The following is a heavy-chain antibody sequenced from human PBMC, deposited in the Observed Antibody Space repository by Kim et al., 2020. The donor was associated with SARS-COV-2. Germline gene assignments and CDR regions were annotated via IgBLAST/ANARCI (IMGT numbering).Heavy chain of an antibody. CDR3: ARGNYFESISLSDYYKGMDV. Sequence: GGSLRLSCAASGLTFDESAMNWVRQAPGKGLAWVAVISYDGRNEEYADSVKGRFTISRDNSKSTLYLQMNSLRVEDTAVYFCARGNYFESISLSDYYKGMDVWGQGTTVTVSS. CDR1: GLTFDESA. V-gene: IGHV3-30-3*01. D-gene: IGHD3-22*01. CDR2: ISYDGRNE. J-gene: IGHJ6*02.